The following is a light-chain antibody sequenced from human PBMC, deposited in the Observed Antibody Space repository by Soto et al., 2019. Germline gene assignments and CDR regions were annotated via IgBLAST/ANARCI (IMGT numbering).Light chain of an antibody. CDR1: QSLSSW. J-gene: IGKJ2*03. V-gene: IGKV1-5*01. CDR3: QQYNTFYS. Sequence: DIQMTQSPSTLSASVGDRVTITCRASQSLSSWLAWYQQKPGKAPKVLIYDASSLESGVPSRFSGSGSGTEFTLTISRLQPDDFATYDCQQYNTFYSFGQGTKLEIK. CDR2: DAS.